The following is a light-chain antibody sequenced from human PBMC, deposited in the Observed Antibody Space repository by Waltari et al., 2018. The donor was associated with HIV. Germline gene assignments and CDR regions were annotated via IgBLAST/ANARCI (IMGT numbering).Light chain of an antibody. Sequence: SYELTQPPSVSVSPGQTARITCSGDALPKQYAYWYQQKPGQAPVLVIYKDSVRPSGIPERFSGSSSGTTVTLTISGVQAEDEADYYCQSADSSGTYSVVFGGGTKLTVL. J-gene: IGLJ2*01. CDR2: KDS. CDR1: ALPKQY. CDR3: QSADSSGTYSVV. V-gene: IGLV3-25*03.